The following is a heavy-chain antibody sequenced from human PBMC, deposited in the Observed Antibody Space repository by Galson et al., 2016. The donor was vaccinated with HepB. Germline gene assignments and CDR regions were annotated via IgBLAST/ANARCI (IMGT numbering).Heavy chain of an antibody. Sequence: SLRLSCAASGFNFRSYAMSWVRQAPGKGLEWVSGISGSGGNTFYADSMKGRFTISRDNSKNTLYLQMNSLRAEDTAVYYCAKYKVEDSGNYKDPPNWFDPWSQGTLVTVSS. V-gene: IGHV3-23*01. CDR3: AKYKVEDSGNYKDPPNWFDP. CDR1: GFNFRSYA. J-gene: IGHJ5*02. CDR2: ISGSGGNT. D-gene: IGHD3-10*01.